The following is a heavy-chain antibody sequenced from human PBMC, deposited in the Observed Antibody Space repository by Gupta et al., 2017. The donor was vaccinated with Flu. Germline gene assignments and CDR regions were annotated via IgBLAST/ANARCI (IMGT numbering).Heavy chain of an antibody. Sequence: EVQLVESGGGLVQPGGSLRLSCVASGFTFSNYEMNWVRQAPGKGLEWVSYIGSSGGTTYDADSVKGRFTISRDNAMNSLYLQMNSMRGDDTAVYYWARDPGWYIDYWGQGTLVAVSS. J-gene: IGHJ4*02. CDR2: IGSSGGTT. CDR3: ARDPGWYIDY. V-gene: IGHV3-48*03. CDR1: GFTFSNYE.